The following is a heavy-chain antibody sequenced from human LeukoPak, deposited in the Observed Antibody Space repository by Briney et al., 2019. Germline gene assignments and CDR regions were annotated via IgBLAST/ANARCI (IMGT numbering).Heavy chain of an antibody. CDR3: TTPDYCSGGSCPYYYYYYMDV. CDR2: IKSKTDGGTT. D-gene: IGHD2-15*01. Sequence: GSLSLSCAASGFTFSNAWMSWVRQAPGKGLEWVGRIKSKTDGGTTDYAAPVKGRFTISRDDSKNTLYLQMNSLKTEDTAVYYCTTPDYCSGGSCPYYYYYYMDVWGKGTTVTVSS. J-gene: IGHJ6*03. CDR1: GFTFSNAW. V-gene: IGHV3-15*01.